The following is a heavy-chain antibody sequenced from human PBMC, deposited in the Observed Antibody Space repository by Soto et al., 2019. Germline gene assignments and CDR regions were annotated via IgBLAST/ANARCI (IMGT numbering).Heavy chain of an antibody. CDR3: ARVAAWSGSSRYYYYYGMDV. J-gene: IGHJ6*02. V-gene: IGHV1-3*01. CDR1: GYTFTSYA. D-gene: IGHD1-26*01. CDR2: INAGNGNT. Sequence: QVQLVQSGAEVKKPGASVKVSCKASGYTFTSYAMHWVRQAPGQRLEWMGWINAGNGNTKYSQKFQGRVTITRDTSASTAYMELSRLRSEDTAVYYCARVAAWSGSSRYYYYYGMDVWGQGTTVTVSS.